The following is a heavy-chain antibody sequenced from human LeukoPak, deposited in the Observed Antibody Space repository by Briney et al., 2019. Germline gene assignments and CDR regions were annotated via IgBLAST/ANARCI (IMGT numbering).Heavy chain of an antibody. CDR1: GFTLSNYD. CDR3: ARRSAAAGIDAFDI. CDR2: LGSGDDP. Sequence: GGSLRLSCAASGFTLSNYDMHWARQPTGKGLEWLSALGSGDDPYFSGSVEGRFTGVRKNAKNTVYLQMNSLRAGDTAMYYCARRSAAAGIDAFDIWGQGTMVIVSS. D-gene: IGHD6-13*01. V-gene: IGHV3-13*05. J-gene: IGHJ3*02.